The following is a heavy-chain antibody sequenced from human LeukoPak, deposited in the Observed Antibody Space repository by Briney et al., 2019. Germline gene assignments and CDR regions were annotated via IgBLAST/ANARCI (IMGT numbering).Heavy chain of an antibody. Sequence: PGGSLRLSCAASGFTFSSYAMSWVRQAPGKGLEWVSTLSGSGVNTYYADSVKGRFTISRDSSKNTLYLQMNSLRAEDTAVYYCAKDYFSGNWGQGTLVTVSS. D-gene: IGHD3-10*01. CDR3: AKDYFSGN. J-gene: IGHJ4*02. V-gene: IGHV3-23*01. CDR2: LSGSGVNT. CDR1: GFTFSSYA.